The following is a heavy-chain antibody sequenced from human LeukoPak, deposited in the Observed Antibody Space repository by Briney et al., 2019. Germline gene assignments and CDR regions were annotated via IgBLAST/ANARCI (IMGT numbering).Heavy chain of an antibody. CDR3: TTYNDRDAFDI. D-gene: IGHD1-14*01. J-gene: IGHJ3*02. CDR2: IKSKADGGTT. Sequence: SGRSLRLSCAASGFTFSKDWMSWVRQAPATGLECVGRIKSKADGGTTDDAAPVKGRFTISRDDSQNTLYLQMNSLKTEDTALYYCTTYNDRDAFDIWGQGTMVTVS. V-gene: IGHV3-15*01. CDR1: GFTFSKDW.